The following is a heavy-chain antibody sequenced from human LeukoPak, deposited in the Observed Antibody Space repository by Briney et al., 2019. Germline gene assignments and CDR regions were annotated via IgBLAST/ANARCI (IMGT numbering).Heavy chain of an antibody. J-gene: IGHJ4*02. CDR1: GFTFSSYW. V-gene: IGHV3-7*01. CDR2: IKQDGSEK. Sequence: GGSLRLSCAASGFTFSSYWMSWVRQAPGKGLEWVANIKQDGSEKYYVDSVKGRFTISRDDPKNTLYLQMNSLRAEDTAVYFCARDRINFFDYWGQGALVTVSS. D-gene: IGHD5-24*01. CDR3: ARDRINFFDY.